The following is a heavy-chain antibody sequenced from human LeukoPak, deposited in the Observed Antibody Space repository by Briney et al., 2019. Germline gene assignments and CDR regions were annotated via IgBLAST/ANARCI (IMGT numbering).Heavy chain of an antibody. V-gene: IGHV3-23*01. D-gene: IGHD1-1*01. Sequence: GGSLRLSCAASGFTFNNYAMTWVRQAPGKGLQWVSTINGGDNGDNTYYADSVKGRFTVSRDNSKNTVYLQMNSLRVEDTAVYYCARDGIQLPDTLDYWGVGTLVTVSS. CDR1: GFTFNNYA. J-gene: IGHJ4*02. CDR2: INGGDNGDNT. CDR3: ARDGIQLPDTLDY.